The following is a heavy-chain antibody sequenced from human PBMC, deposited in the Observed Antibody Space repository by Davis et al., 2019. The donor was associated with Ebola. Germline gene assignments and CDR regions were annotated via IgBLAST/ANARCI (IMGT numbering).Heavy chain of an antibody. V-gene: IGHV1-8*01. CDR3: ARGGGDGGTEYFHN. J-gene: IGHJ1*01. Sequence: ASVKVSCKASGYTFTSYVVSWVRQAAGQGLEWMGWMNPNSGNTGYSRKFQGRVTMTRNNYISTAYMELSGLRSEDTAVYYCARGGGDGGTEYFHNWGQGTLVTVSS. CDR2: MNPNSGNT. CDR1: GYTFTSYV. D-gene: IGHD4-23*01.